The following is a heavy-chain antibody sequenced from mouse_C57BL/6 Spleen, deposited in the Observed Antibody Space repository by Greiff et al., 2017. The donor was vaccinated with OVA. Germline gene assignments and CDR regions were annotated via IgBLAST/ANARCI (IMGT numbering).Heavy chain of an antibody. Sequence: EVQLQESGPVLVKPGASVKMSCKASGYTFTDYYMNWVKQSHGKSLEWIGVINPYNGGTSYNQKFKGKATLTVDKSSSTAYMELNSLTSEDAAVYYCARLAGVLDYWGQGTSVTVSS. CDR2: INPYNGGT. V-gene: IGHV1-19*01. D-gene: IGHD6-1*01. J-gene: IGHJ4*01. CDR1: GYTFTDYY. CDR3: ARLAGVLDY.